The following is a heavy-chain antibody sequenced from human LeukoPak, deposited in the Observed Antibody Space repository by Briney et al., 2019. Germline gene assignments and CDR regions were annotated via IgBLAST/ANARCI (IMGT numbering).Heavy chain of an antibody. V-gene: IGHV3-15*01. CDR3: TSDSGSYYWLSGIDY. D-gene: IGHD1-26*01. CDR2: IKSKTDGGTT. CDR1: GFTFSNAW. J-gene: IGHJ4*02. Sequence: GGSLRLSCAASGFTFSNAWMSWVRQAPGKGLEWVGRIKSKTDGGTTDYAAPVKGRFTISRDDSKNTLYLQMNSLKTEDTAVYYCTSDSGSYYWLSGIDYWGQGTLVTVSS.